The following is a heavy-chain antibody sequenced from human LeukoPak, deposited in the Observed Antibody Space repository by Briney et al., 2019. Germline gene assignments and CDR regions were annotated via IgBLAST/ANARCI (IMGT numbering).Heavy chain of an antibody. Sequence: ASVKVSCKASGYTFTGYYMHWVRQAPGQGLEWMGWINPNSGGTNYAQKFQGRVTMTRDTSISTAYMELSRLRSDDTAAYYCARDRGIAAGGGFDPWGQGTLVTVSS. D-gene: IGHD6-25*01. CDR1: GYTFTGYY. J-gene: IGHJ5*02. V-gene: IGHV1-2*02. CDR2: INPNSGGT. CDR3: ARDRGIAAGGGFDP.